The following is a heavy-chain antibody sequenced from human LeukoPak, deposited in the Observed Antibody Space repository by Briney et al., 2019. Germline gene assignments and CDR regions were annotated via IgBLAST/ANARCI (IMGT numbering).Heavy chain of an antibody. Sequence: SETLSLTCTVSGGSISSGGYFWSWLRQNPGTGLEWIGYIYHGGNTYYNPSLKSRVTISVDTSKNQFSLTLSSVTAADTAMYYCARVRYYGSGEEIDPWGQGTLVTVSS. D-gene: IGHD3-10*01. V-gene: IGHV4-31*03. CDR1: GGSISSGGYF. J-gene: IGHJ5*02. CDR2: IYHGGNT. CDR3: ARVRYYGSGEEIDP.